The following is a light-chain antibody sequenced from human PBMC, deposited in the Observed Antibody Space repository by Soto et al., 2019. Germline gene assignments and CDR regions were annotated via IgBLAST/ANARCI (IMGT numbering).Light chain of an antibody. CDR3: QQYNNWPPWT. CDR2: LTS. Sequence: EIVVTHSPASPSLFPGETATLSCRASQAVNTRWAWYQYKPGQATRLLLYLTSNRATGIPARFSGSGSGTEFTLTICSLQSEDFAVYSCQQYNNWPPWTFGQGTKVDI. V-gene: IGKV3D-15*01. J-gene: IGKJ1*01. CDR1: QAVNTR.